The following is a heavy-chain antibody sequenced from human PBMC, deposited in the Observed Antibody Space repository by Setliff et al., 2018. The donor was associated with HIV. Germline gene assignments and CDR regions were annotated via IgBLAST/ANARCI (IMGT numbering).Heavy chain of an antibody. CDR3: AREGSSGYTGWFDS. D-gene: IGHD3-22*01. J-gene: IGHJ5*01. CDR1: GFTFSRFD. V-gene: IGHV3-48*03. Sequence: GGPLRLSCAASGFTFSRFDMNWVRQVPGKGLEWVAYIDSSSETKYYADSVKGRFSISRDNARNSSFLQMNNLRVEDTAVYYCAREGSSGYTGWFDSWGQGTLVTVSS. CDR2: IDSSSETK.